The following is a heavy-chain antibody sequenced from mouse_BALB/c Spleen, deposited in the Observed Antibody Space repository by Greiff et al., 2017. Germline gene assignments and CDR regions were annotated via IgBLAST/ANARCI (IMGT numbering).Heavy chain of an antibody. CDR2: ISYSGST. Sequence: EVKLVESGPGLVKPSQSLSLTCTVTGYSITSDYAWNWIRQFPGNKLEWMGYISYSGSTSYNPSLKSRISSTRDTSKNQFFLQLNSVTTEDTASYSWARPIHQYYYAMDNWGQGPSATVPS. V-gene: IGHV3-2*02. CDR3: ARPIHQYYYAMDN. J-gene: IGHJ4*01. CDR1: GYSITSDYA.